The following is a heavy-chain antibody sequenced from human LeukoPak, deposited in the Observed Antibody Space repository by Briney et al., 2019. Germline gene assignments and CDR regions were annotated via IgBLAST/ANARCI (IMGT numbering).Heavy chain of an antibody. Sequence: SETLSLTCTVSGGSISSGGYYWSWIRQPPGKGLEWIGYIYYSGSTNYNPSLKSRVTISVDTSKNQFSLKLSSVTAADTAVYYCARLNYDPNSYYYYGMDVWGQGTTVTVSS. J-gene: IGHJ6*02. CDR3: ARLNYDPNSYYYYGMDV. V-gene: IGHV4-61*08. CDR1: GGSISSGGYY. CDR2: IYYSGST. D-gene: IGHD3-3*01.